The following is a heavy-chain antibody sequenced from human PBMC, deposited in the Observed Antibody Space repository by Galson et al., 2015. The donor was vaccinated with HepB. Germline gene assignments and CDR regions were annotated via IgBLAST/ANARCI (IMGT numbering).Heavy chain of an antibody. CDR3: AKDLYYSPTRLTQQTPKCVIGFGYGIDV. Sequence: SLRLSCAASGFTFSTYAMSWVRQAPGKGLEWVSAISGSGGSTYYADSVKGRFTISRDNSKNTLYLQMNSLRAKDTAVYYCAKDLYYSPTRLTQQTPKCVIGFGYGIDVWGPGTTVTVSS. V-gene: IGHV3-23*01. CDR1: GFTFSTYA. D-gene: IGHD2/OR15-2a*01. CDR2: ISGSGGST. J-gene: IGHJ6*02.